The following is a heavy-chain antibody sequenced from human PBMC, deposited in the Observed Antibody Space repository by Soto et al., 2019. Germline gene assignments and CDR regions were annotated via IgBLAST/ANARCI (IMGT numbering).Heavy chain of an antibody. Sequence: QVQLVQSGAEVKKPGSSVKVSCKASGYVFRNYAINWVRQAPGQGLEWMGGIIPVFGTADYPQKFQGRVTITADASTTTAYVQLTSRKTDDTAVYFWAGDRWGSYAFDSWGQGTLVTVAS. CDR2: IIPVFGTA. V-gene: IGHV1-69*01. CDR1: GYVFRNYA. D-gene: IGHD1-26*01. CDR3: AGDRWGSYAFDS. J-gene: IGHJ5*01.